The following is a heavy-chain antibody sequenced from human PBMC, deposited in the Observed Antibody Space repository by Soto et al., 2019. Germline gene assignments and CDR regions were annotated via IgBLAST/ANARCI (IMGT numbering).Heavy chain of an antibody. Sequence: ASVKVSCKASGYTFTSSGISWVRQAPGQGLEWMGWISAYSGSTNYAQKLQGRVTMTTDTSTSTAYMELRSLRSDDTAVYYCARSIAAAVDFDYWGQGTLVTVSS. D-gene: IGHD6-13*01. CDR1: GYTFTSSG. V-gene: IGHV1-18*01. CDR2: ISAYSGST. J-gene: IGHJ4*02. CDR3: ARSIAAAVDFDY.